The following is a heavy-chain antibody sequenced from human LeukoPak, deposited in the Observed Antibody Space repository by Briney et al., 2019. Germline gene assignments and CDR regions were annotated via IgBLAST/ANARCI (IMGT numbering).Heavy chain of an antibody. D-gene: IGHD6-13*01. CDR1: GGSITRSIYY. V-gene: IGHV4-31*03. CDR3: AREVGIAALGNFDY. Sequence: SETLSLTCTVSGGSITRSIYYWSWIRQHPGKGLEWIGYIYYSGSTYYNPSLKSRVTISVDTSKNQFPLRLSSVTAADTAVYYCAREVGIAALGNFDYWGQGNLVTVSS. J-gene: IGHJ4*02. CDR2: IYYSGST.